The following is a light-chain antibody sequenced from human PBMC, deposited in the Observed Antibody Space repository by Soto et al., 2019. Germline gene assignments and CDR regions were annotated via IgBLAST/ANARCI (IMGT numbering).Light chain of an antibody. CDR1: KSVSSY. CDR3: QQRSNCPPYT. V-gene: IGKV3-11*01. CDR2: DAS. Sequence: EIVLTQSPATLSLSPGERATLSCRASKSVSSYLAWYQQKPGQAPRLLTYDASNRATGIPARFSGSGSAPDFTLATSTLEPEDFAVYYCQQRSNCPPYTFGQGTKLEIK. J-gene: IGKJ2*01.